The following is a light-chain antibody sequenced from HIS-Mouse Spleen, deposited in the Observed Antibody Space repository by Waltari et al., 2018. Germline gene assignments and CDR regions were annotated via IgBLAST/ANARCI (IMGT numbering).Light chain of an antibody. J-gene: IGKJ2*01. CDR2: GAS. V-gene: IGKV3-20*01. CDR1: PSVSSSY. CDR3: QQYGSSPYT. Sequence: EIVLTQSPGTLSLSPGERATLSCRASPSVSSSYLAWYQQKPGQAPRLLIYGASSRATGIPDRFSGSGSGTDFTLTISRLEPEDFAVYYCQQYGSSPYTLGQGTKLEIK.